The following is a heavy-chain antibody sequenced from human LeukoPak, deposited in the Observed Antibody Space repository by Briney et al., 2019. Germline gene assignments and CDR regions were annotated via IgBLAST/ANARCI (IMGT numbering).Heavy chain of an antibody. CDR2: IYSGGST. CDR3: ARGSRGYGSGSYSLYYFDY. CDR1: GFTFSNYA. V-gene: IGHV3-53*01. Sequence: GGSLRLSCAASGFTFSNYAMSWVRQAPGKGLEWVSVIYSGGSTYYADSVKGRFTISRDNSKNTLYLQMNSLRAEDTAVYYCARGSRGYGSGSYSLYYFDYWGQGTLVTVSS. D-gene: IGHD3-10*01. J-gene: IGHJ4*02.